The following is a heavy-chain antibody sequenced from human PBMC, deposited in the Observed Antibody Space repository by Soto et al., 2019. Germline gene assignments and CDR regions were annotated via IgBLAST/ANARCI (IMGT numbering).Heavy chain of an antibody. CDR2: ISGDGINT. D-gene: IGHD1-26*01. CDR1: GFNFGFFG. V-gene: IGHV3-30*03. Sequence: QIQLVESGGDVVQPGKSLRLSCAASGFNFGFFGMHWVRQAPGKGLEWVALISGDGINTQYADSVRGRFTLSRDYSRKTMYLQMDSLRDEDTALYYCARGNLSFDFDSWGLRTLVTVSS. CDR3: ARGNLSFDFDS. J-gene: IGHJ4*02.